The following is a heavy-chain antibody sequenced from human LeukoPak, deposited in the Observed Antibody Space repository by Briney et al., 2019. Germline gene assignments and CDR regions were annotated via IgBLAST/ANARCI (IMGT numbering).Heavy chain of an antibody. Sequence: GGSLRLSCAASGFTFSSYWMSWVRQAPGKGLEWVANIKQDGSEKYYVDSVKGRFTISRDNAKNSLYRQMNSLRAEDTAVYYCARVDLAAWFDYWGQGTLVTVSS. J-gene: IGHJ4*02. D-gene: IGHD6-25*01. CDR1: GFTFSSYW. V-gene: IGHV3-7*04. CDR3: ARVDLAAWFDY. CDR2: IKQDGSEK.